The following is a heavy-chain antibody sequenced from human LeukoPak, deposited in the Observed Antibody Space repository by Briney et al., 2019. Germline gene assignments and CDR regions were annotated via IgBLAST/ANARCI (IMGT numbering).Heavy chain of an antibody. Sequence: SETLSLTCAVYGGSFSGYYWSWIRQPPGQGLDWIGEINHSGSTNYNLSLKSRVTISVDTSKNQFSLKLSSVTAADTAVYYCARGESDYDFWSGYSHDAFDIWGQGTMVTVSS. CDR2: INHSGST. CDR1: GGSFSGYY. J-gene: IGHJ3*02. V-gene: IGHV4-34*01. D-gene: IGHD3-3*01. CDR3: ARGESDYDFWSGYSHDAFDI.